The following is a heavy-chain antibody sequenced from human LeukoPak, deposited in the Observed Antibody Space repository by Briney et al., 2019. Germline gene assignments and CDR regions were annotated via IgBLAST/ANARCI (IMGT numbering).Heavy chain of an antibody. CDR1: GYTLTELS. CDR3: ATSGGDDYYYYMDV. V-gene: IGHV1-24*01. J-gene: IGHJ6*03. CDR2: FDPEDGET. D-gene: IGHD2-21*02. Sequence: ASVKVSCKVSGYTLTELSMHWVRQAPGRGLEWMGGFDPEDGETIYAQKFQGRVTMTEDTPTDTAYMELSSLRSEDTAVYYCATSGGDDYYYYMDVWGKGTTVTVSS.